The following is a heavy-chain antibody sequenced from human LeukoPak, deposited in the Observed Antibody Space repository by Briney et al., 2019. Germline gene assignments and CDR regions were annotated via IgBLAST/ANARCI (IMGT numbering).Heavy chain of an antibody. J-gene: IGHJ4*02. D-gene: IGHD6-19*01. Sequence: PGGSLRLSCAASGFTFSRHAMSWVRQAPGKGLEWVSAISGSGGRTYYADSVKGRFTTSRDNSKNTLYLQMNSLRVEDTAVYYCARGSRHSSGWYYLDYWGQGTLVTVSS. CDR2: ISGSGGRT. CDR1: GFTFSRHA. CDR3: ARGSRHSSGWYYLDY. V-gene: IGHV3-23*01.